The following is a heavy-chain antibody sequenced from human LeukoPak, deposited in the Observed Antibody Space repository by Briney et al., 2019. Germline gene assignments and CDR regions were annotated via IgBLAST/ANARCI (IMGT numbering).Heavy chain of an antibody. CDR2: IHPRRGDT. V-gene: IGHV1-2*02. Sequence: ASVKVSCKTSGYSFTAFYILWVRQAPGQGLEWMGWIHPRRGDTNYAQNFQDRVTMTRDTSISTAYMELSRLKSDDTAVYYCARVHPGYSGYDLGFDYWGQGTLVTVSS. D-gene: IGHD5-12*01. J-gene: IGHJ4*02. CDR3: ARVHPGYSGYDLGFDY. CDR1: GYSFTAFY.